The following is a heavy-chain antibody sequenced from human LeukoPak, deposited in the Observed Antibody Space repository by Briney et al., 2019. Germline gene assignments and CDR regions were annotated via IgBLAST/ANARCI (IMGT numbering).Heavy chain of an antibody. Sequence: PSETLSLTCTVSGGSISSYYWSWIRQPAGKGLEWIGRIYTSGSTNYNPSLKSRVTISVDTSKNQFSLKLSSVTAADTAVYYCARHAMVRGVMSAFDIWGQGTMVTVSS. V-gene: IGHV4-4*07. CDR3: ARHAMVRGVMSAFDI. CDR2: IYTSGST. J-gene: IGHJ3*02. D-gene: IGHD3-10*01. CDR1: GGSISSYY.